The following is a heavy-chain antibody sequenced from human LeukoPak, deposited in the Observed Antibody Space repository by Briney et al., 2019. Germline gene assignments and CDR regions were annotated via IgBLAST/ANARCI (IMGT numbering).Heavy chain of an antibody. CDR3: ARGHPNGPRFLDS. V-gene: IGHV1-2*04. D-gene: IGHD2-21*01. CDR1: GNTFTDYY. Sequence: GASVKVSCKASGNTFTDYYINWVRQAPGQGLEWMGWISSNSGGTKYARKFQGWVIMTRDTSISTDYMELSRLRSDDTAVYYCARGHPNGPRFLDSWGPGTLITVSS. J-gene: IGHJ4*02. CDR2: ISSNSGGT.